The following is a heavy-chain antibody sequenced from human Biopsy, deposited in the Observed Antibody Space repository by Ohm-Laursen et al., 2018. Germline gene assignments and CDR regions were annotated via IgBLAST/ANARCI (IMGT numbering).Heavy chain of an antibody. D-gene: IGHD6-6*01. Sequence: SVKVSCKVSGYSFTTYDVNWVRQARGQGLEWMGWMIPISGKTSHAQRFQGRVTLTMNTSIGTAYMELSGLRSEDTAVYYWSRGSPRRVSIFEASIYWFDTWGQGTLVTVSS. CDR3: SRGSPRRVSIFEASIYWFDT. CDR2: MIPISGKT. J-gene: IGHJ5*02. CDR1: GYSFTTYD. V-gene: IGHV1-8*01.